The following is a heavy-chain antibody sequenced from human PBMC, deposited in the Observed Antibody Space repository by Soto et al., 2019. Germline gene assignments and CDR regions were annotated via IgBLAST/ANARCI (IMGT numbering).Heavy chain of an antibody. D-gene: IGHD4-17*01. CDR2: ISAYNGNT. Sequence: QVQLVQSGVEVEKPGASVKVSCKASGYTFTSYGVSWVRQAPGQGLEWMGWISAYNGNTNYAQKFQGRVTMTTDTSKRTAYMELRSLRSDDTAVYYCAREVPTVTTGGPDYWGQGTLVTVSS. V-gene: IGHV1-18*01. CDR1: GYTFTSYG. J-gene: IGHJ4*02. CDR3: AREVPTVTTGGPDY.